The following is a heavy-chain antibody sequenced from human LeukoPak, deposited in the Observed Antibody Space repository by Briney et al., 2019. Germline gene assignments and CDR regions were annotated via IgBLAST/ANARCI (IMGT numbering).Heavy chain of an antibody. CDR1: GGSISSYY. CDR2: IYTSGST. J-gene: IGHJ3*02. Sequence: PSETLSLNCTVSGGSISSYYWSWIRQPAGKGLEWIGRIYTSGSTNYNPSLKSRVTMSVDTSKNQFSLKLSSVTAADTAVYYCARDRVYFDWLLDAFDIWGQGTMVTVSS. V-gene: IGHV4-4*07. D-gene: IGHD3-9*01. CDR3: ARDRVYFDWLLDAFDI.